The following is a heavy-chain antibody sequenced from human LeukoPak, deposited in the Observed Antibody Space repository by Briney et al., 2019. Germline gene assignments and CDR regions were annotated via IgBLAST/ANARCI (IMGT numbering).Heavy chain of an antibody. CDR2: ISGSGGGT. J-gene: IGHJ4*02. CDR1: GFTFSSYA. V-gene: IGHV3-23*01. Sequence: GGSLRLSCAASGFTFSSYAMSWVRQAPGKGLEWVSAISGSGGGTYYADSVKGRFTISRDNSKNTLYLQINSLRAEDTAVYYCAKDSLSGDGPDYFDYWGQGTLVTVSS. D-gene: IGHD1-26*01. CDR3: AKDSLSGDGPDYFDY.